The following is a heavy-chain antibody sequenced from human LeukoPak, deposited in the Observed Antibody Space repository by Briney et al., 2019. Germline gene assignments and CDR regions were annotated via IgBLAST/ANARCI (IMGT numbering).Heavy chain of an antibody. V-gene: IGHV1-18*01. J-gene: IGHJ6*03. D-gene: IGHD2-2*01. Sequence: ASVKVSCKASGYTFTSYGISWVRQAPGQGLEWMGWISAYNGNTNYAQKFQGRVTITTDESTSTAYMELSSLRSEDTAVYYCARSDIVVVPAAMDYYYMDVWGKGTTVTVSS. CDR1: GYTFTSYG. CDR3: ARSDIVVVPAAMDYYYMDV. CDR2: ISAYNGNT.